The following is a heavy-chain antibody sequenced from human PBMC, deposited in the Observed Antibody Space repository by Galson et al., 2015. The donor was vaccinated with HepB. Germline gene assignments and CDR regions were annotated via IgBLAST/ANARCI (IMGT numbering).Heavy chain of an antibody. J-gene: IGHJ4*02. CDR1: GFTFSSYG. CDR3: AKSYGRSGWLGY. CDR2: ISYDGSNK. D-gene: IGHD5-24*01. V-gene: IGHV3-30*18. Sequence: SLRLSCAASGFTFSSYGMHWVRQAPGKGLEWVAVISYDGSNKYYADSVKGRFTISRDNSKNTLYLQMNSLRAEDTAVYYCAKSYGRSGWLGYWGQGTLVTVSS.